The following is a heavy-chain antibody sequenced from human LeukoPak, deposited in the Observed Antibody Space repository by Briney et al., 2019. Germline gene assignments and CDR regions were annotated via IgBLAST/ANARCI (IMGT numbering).Heavy chain of an antibody. D-gene: IGHD2-15*01. CDR3: ARHPFATPFDY. CDR2: INHSGST. V-gene: IGHV4-34*01. Sequence: PSETLSLTCAVYGGSFSGYYWSWIRQPPGTGLEWIGEINHSGSTNYNSSLKSRVTMSLDTSKSQFSLRLSSVTAADTAVYFCARHPFATPFDYWGPGTLVTVSS. J-gene: IGHJ4*02. CDR1: GGSFSGYY.